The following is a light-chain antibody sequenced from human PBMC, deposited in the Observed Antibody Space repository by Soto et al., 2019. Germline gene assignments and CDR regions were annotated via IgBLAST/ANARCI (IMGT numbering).Light chain of an antibody. CDR1: SSDVGSYNR. CDR2: EVS. J-gene: IGLJ1*01. V-gene: IGLV2-18*02. Sequence: QSALTQPPSVSGSPGQSVAISCTGTSSDVGSYNRVSWYQQPPGAAPKLMIYEVSNRPSGVPDRFSGSKSGNTASLTISGLQAEDEADYYCNSYTGSSTHVFGTGTKVTVL. CDR3: NSYTGSSTHV.